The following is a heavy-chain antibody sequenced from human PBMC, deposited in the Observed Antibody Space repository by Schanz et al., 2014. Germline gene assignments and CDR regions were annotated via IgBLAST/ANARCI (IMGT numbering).Heavy chain of an antibody. J-gene: IGHJ4*02. CDR3: ARQFYDILTGYWFPYYFDY. Sequence: QVQLQESGPGLVKPSGTLSLTCAVSGASISSSNYYWGWIRQPPGKGLEWIESIYYSGSTYYNPSIKIRDTTSVDTSKNQFSLKLSSVTAADTAVYYCARQFYDILTGYWFPYYFDYWGQGTLVTVSS. V-gene: IGHV4-39*01. D-gene: IGHD3-9*01. CDR1: GASISSSNYY. CDR2: IYYSGST.